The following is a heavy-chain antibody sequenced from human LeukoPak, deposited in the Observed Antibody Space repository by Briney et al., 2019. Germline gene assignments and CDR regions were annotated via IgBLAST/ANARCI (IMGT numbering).Heavy chain of an antibody. CDR2: IYHSGST. J-gene: IGHJ5*02. CDR3: ARQQALQLRLGFDP. Sequence: PSETLSLTCTVSGYSISSGYYWGWIRQPPGKGLEWIGSIYHSGSTYYNPSLKSRVTISVDTSKNQFSLKLSSVTAADTAVYYCARQQALQLRLGFDPWGQGTLVTVSS. V-gene: IGHV4-38-2*02. CDR1: GYSISSGYY. D-gene: IGHD5-24*01.